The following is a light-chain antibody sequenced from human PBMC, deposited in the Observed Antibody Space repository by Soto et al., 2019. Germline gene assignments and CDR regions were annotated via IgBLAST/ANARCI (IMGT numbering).Light chain of an antibody. CDR3: QKYFSAPFT. V-gene: IGKV1-27*01. CDR2: AAS. J-gene: IGKJ3*01. CDR1: QAIRNS. Sequence: DIQMTQSPSSLSASVGDRVTITCRASQAIRNSLAWYQQKPGKVPRLLIYAASTLQPGVPSRFSGSGSGTDFTLTISSLQPDDVATYYCQKYFSAPFTFGPGTKLGIK.